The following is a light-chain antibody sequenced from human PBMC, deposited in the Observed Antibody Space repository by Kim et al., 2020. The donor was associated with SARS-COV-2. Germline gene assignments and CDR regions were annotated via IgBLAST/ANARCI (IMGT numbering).Light chain of an antibody. CDR2: QDT. J-gene: IGLJ2*01. CDR3: HVWDSTTTV. Sequence: SYELTQPPSVSVSPGQTASITCSGDRLGDKYVWWYQQKPGQSPVVVIYQDTKRPSGIPERFSGSNCGNTATLTISGTQAMDEADYYCHVWDSTTTVFGGGTQLTVL. CDR1: RLGDKY. V-gene: IGLV3-1*01.